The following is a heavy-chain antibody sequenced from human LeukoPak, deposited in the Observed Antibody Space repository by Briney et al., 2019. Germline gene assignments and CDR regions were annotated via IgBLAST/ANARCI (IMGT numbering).Heavy chain of an antibody. CDR1: GFTVITND. D-gene: IGHD1-14*01. Sequence: PGGSLRLSCAASGFTVITNDMTWVRQAPGKGLEWVSVLYSDGNTKYADYVQSRFTISRDNSKNTPYLEMNSLSPDDTAVYYCARGVEPLVANTLAYWGQGTLVTVSS. CDR2: LYSDGNT. J-gene: IGHJ4*02. V-gene: IGHV3-53*01. CDR3: ARGVEPLVANTLAY.